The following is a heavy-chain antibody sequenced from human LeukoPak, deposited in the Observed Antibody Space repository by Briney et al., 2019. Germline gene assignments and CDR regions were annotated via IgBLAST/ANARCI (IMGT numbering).Heavy chain of an antibody. J-gene: IGHJ4*02. Sequence: GGSLRLSCAASGFTFSTYAMSWVRQAPGKGLDWGSTTSANGDTTYYADSVKGRFTISRDNSKITLYLYMNSLRAEDAAVYYCAKDRAGYSIARGFDYWGQRTPVTVSS. V-gene: IGHV3-23*01. CDR1: GFTFSTYA. D-gene: IGHD5-12*01. CDR2: TSANGDTT. CDR3: AKDRAGYSIARGFDY.